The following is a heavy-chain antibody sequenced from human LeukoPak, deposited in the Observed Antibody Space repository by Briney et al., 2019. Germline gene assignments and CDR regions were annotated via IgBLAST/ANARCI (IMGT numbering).Heavy chain of an antibody. CDR2: IYYSGST. Sequence: SETLSLTCTVSGGSISSSSYYWGWIRQPPGKGLEWIGSIYYSGSTYYNPSLKSRVTISVDTSKNQFSLKLSSVTAADTAVYYCARSSVAGTTPISDWFDPWGQGTLVTVSS. D-gene: IGHD6-19*01. J-gene: IGHJ5*02. CDR1: GGSISSSSYY. V-gene: IGHV4-39*07. CDR3: ARSSVAGTTPISDWFDP.